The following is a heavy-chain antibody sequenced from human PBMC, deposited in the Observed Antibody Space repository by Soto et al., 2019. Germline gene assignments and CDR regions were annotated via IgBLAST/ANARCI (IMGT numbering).Heavy chain of an antibody. V-gene: IGHV1-2*04. D-gene: IGHD2-15*01. CDR1: GYTFIDHY. CDR2: INCKSGDT. J-gene: IGHJ5*02. Sequence: ASVKVSCKAPGYTFIDHYMHWVRQAPGQGLEWIGWINCKSGDTNYAENFRGWVTMTRDTSIRTAYMELSRLRSDDTAVYYCARGVGTSWFDPWGQGTLVTVSS. CDR3: ARGVGTSWFDP.